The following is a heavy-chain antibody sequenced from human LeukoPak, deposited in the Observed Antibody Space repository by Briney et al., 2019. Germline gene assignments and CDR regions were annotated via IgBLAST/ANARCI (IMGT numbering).Heavy chain of an antibody. CDR1: GFTFSSYS. V-gene: IGHV3-21*01. D-gene: IGHD3-22*01. CDR2: ISSSSYI. CDR3: ARDQGYDSSGSLGY. J-gene: IGHJ4*02. Sequence: GGSLRLSCAASGFTFSSYSMNWVRQAPGKGLEWVSSISSSSYIYYADSVKGRFTISRDNAKNSLYLQMNSLRAEDTAVYYCARDQGYDSSGSLGYWGQGTLVTVSS.